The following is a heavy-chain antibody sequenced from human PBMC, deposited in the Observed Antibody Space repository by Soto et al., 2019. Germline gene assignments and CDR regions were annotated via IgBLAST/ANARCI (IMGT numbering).Heavy chain of an antibody. D-gene: IGHD3-16*01. CDR1: GYTFTSYA. J-gene: IGHJ6*02. Sequence: QVQLVQSGAEVKKPGASVKVSCKASGYTFTSYAMHWVRQAPGQRLEWMGWINAGNGNTKYSQKYQGRVTITRDTAESTAYMELSSMRAEDTAVYYCARDLAMDVWGQGTTVTVSS. CDR3: ARDLAMDV. V-gene: IGHV1-3*01. CDR2: INAGNGNT.